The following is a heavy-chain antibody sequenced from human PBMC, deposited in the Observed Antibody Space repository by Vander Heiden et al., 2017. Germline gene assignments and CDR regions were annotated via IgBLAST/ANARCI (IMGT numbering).Heavy chain of an antibody. CDR1: GFTFRSYG. CDR2: IWYDGSTK. V-gene: IGHV3-33*01. Sequence: QVQLVESGGGVVQPGRSLKLSCAASGFTFRSYGMPWVRPAPGKGLGWVAVIWYDGSTKYYADSVKGRFTIARDNSKNTLYLQTNPLRAEDTAVYYWASAERDKHRYFDLWGRGTLVTASS. D-gene: IGHD2-15*01. CDR3: ASAERDKHRYFDL. J-gene: IGHJ2*01.